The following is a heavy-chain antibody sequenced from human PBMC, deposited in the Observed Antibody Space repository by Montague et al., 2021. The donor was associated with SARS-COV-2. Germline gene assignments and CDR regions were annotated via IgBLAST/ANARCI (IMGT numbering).Heavy chain of an antibody. Sequence: SETLSLTCTVSGASISSYYWSWIRQPPGKGLEWIGYIYYSGSTNYNPSLKSRVTISVDTSKNQFSLKLSSVTAADTAVYYCARGFDYWGQGTLVTVSS. J-gene: IGHJ4*02. V-gene: IGHV4-59*01. CDR3: ARGFDY. CDR2: IYYSGST. CDR1: GASISSYY.